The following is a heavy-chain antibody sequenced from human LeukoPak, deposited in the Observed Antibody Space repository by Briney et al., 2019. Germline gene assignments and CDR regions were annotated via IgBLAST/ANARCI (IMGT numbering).Heavy chain of an antibody. CDR3: ARVAYSGYDYRGYFDY. CDR2: IYYSGST. J-gene: IGHJ4*02. D-gene: IGHD5-12*01. Sequence: PSETLSLTCTVSGGSISSYYWSWIRQPPGKGLEWIGYIYYSGSTNYNPSLKSRVTMSVDTSKNQFSLKLSSVTAADTAVFYCARVAYSGYDYRGYFDYWGQGTLVTVSS. CDR1: GGSISSYY. V-gene: IGHV4-59*12.